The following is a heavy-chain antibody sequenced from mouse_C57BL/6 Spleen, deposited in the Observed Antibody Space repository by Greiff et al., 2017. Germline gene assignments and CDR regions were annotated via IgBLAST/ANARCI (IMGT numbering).Heavy chain of an antibody. D-gene: IGHD1-1*01. V-gene: IGHV1-64*01. J-gene: IGHJ4*01. CDR2: IHPNSGST. Sequence: VQLQQPGAELVKPGASVKLSCKASGYTFTSYWMHWVKQRPGQGLEWIGMIHPNSGSTNNNEKFKSKATLTVEKSSSTAYMQLSSLTSEDSAVYYCARALTTVVDYYAMDYWGQGTSVTVSS. CDR1: GYTFTSYW. CDR3: ARALTTVVDYYAMDY.